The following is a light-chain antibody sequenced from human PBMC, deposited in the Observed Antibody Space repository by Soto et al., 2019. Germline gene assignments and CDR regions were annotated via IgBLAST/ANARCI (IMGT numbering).Light chain of an antibody. Sequence: QSALTQPRSVSGSPGQSVTISCTGTSSDIGTYNYVSWYQQHPVKAPKLMIYDVSKRPSGVPDRFSGSKSGNTASLTISGLQAEDEADYYCCSYAGTYTWVFGGGTKLT. V-gene: IGLV2-11*01. J-gene: IGLJ3*02. CDR1: SSDIGTYNY. CDR3: CSYAGTYTWV. CDR2: DVS.